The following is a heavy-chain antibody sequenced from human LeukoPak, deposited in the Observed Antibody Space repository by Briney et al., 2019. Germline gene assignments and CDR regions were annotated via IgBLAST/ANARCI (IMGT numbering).Heavy chain of an antibody. Sequence: SSETLSLTCTVSGGSISSSSYYWGWIRQPPGKGLEWIGSIYYSGSTYYNPSLKSRVTISVDTSKNQFSLKLSSVTAADTAVYYCARGSTYYYGSGSYYYNYWGQGTLVIVSS. V-gene: IGHV4-39*01. CDR2: IYYSGST. CDR1: GGSISSSSYY. D-gene: IGHD3-10*01. CDR3: ARGSTYYYGSGSYYYNY. J-gene: IGHJ4*02.